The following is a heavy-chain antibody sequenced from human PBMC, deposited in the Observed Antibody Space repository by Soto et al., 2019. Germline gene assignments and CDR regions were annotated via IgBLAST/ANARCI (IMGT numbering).Heavy chain of an antibody. CDR2: IKQDGSEK. CDR3: ARVTRYCSSTSCYDAFDI. V-gene: IGHV3-7*05. J-gene: IGHJ3*02. CDR1: GFTFSSYW. D-gene: IGHD2-2*01. Sequence: GGSLRLSCAASGFTFSSYWMGWVRQAPGKGLEWVANIKQDGSEKYYVDSVKGRFTISRDNAKNSLYLQMNSLRAEDTAVYYCARVTRYCSSTSCYDAFDIWGQGTMVTVSS.